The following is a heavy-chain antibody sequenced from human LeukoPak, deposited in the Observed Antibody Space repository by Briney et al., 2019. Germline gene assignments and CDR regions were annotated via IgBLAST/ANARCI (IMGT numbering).Heavy chain of an antibody. CDR2: IYTSGST. CDR3: ARGQVAAAGIHFDY. J-gene: IGHJ4*02. CDR1: GGSISSYY. V-gene: IGHV4-4*07. Sequence: PSETLSLTXTVSGGSISSYYWSWIRQPAGKGLEWIGRIYTSGSTNYNPSLKSRVTMSVDTSKNQFSLKLSSVTAADTAVYYCARGQVAAAGIHFDYWGQGTLVTVSS. D-gene: IGHD6-13*01.